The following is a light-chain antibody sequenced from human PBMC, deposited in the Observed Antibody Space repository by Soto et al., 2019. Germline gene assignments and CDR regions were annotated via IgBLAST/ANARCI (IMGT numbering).Light chain of an antibody. V-gene: IGKV3-15*01. J-gene: IGKJ3*01. CDR1: QSVSSN. Sequence: EIVMTQSPATLSVSPGERATLSCRASQSVSSNLAWYQQKPGQAPRLLIYGASTRATGIPARFSGSGSGTEFTLTISSLQSEDFAVYYCQQYNKWLFTFGPGNKVDIK. CDR2: GAS. CDR3: QQYNKWLFT.